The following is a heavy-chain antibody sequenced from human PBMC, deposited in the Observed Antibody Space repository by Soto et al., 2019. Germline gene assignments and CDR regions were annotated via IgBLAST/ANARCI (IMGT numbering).Heavy chain of an antibody. J-gene: IGHJ6*02. CDR2: ITSDSSTI. D-gene: IGHD2-8*01. V-gene: IGHV3-48*02. CDR1: GFTFSSYS. CDR3: ARVGRGVYGMDV. Sequence: GGSLRLSCAASGFTFSSYSINWVRQAPGKGLEWFSYITSDSSTISYADSVKGRFTVSRDNAKNSPYLQMNSLRDEDTAVYYCARVGRGVYGMDVWGQGTSVTVSS.